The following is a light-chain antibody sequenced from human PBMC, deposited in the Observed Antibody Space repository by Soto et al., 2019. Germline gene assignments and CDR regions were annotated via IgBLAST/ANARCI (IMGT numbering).Light chain of an antibody. Sequence: QPVLTQSPSASASLGASVKLTCTLSSGHSSYAIAWHQQQPEKGPRYLMKLNSDGSHSKGDGIPDRFSGSSSGAVRYLTISSLQSEDDADYYCQTWVTGIQVFGGETKLTVL. V-gene: IGLV4-69*01. CDR3: QTWVTGIQV. CDR1: SGHSSYA. CDR2: LNSDGSH. J-gene: IGLJ3*02.